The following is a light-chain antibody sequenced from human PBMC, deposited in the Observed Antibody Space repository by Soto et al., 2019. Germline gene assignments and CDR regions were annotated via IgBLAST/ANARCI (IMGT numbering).Light chain of an antibody. V-gene: IGLV2-23*01. CDR2: EAT. CDR3: CSYAGGTNL. CDR1: SSDVGTYNL. J-gene: IGLJ2*01. Sequence: QSALTQPASVSGSPGQSITISCTGTSSDVGTYNLVSWYQQHPGKVPKLLIYEATKRPSGVSHRFSDSKSGITASLTISGLQAEDEAHYYCCSYAGGTNLFGGGTKLTVL.